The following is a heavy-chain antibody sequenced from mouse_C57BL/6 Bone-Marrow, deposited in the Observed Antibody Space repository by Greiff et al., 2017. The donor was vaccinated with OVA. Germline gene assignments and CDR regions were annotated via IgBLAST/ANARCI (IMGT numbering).Heavy chain of an antibody. CDR2: IYPGGGYT. CDR3: ARSIYYYGSRYFDY. J-gene: IGHJ2*01. V-gene: IGHV1-63*01. CDR1: GYTFTNYW. Sequence: VQVVESGAELVRPGTSVKMSCKASGYTFTNYWIGWAKQRPGHGLEWIGDIYPGGGYTNYNEKFKGKATLTADKSSSTAYMQFSSLTSEDSAIYYCARSIYYYGSRYFDYWGQGTTLTVSS. D-gene: IGHD1-1*01.